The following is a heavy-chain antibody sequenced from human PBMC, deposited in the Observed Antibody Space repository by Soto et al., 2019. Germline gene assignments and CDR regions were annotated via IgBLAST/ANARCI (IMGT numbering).Heavy chain of an antibody. J-gene: IGHJ4*02. Sequence: SETLSLTCTVSGGSISSGENFWNWIRHSPGKGLEWIGYIHHSGSTYYNPSLKSRLTISVDTSKNQISLKLNSVTAAGTAVYYCARDTGTYPYYFDYWGQGTLVTVSS. D-gene: IGHD1-26*01. CDR1: GGSISSGENF. CDR3: ARDTGTYPYYFDY. V-gene: IGHV4-30-4*01. CDR2: IHHSGST.